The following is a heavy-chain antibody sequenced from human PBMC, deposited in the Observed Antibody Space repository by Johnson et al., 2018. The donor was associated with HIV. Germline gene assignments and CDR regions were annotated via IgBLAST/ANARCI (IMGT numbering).Heavy chain of an antibody. Sequence: QVQLVESGGGVVKPGGSLRLSCAASGFTFNDYYMSWIRQAPGKGLEWLSYISTSGATIYYADSVKGRFTISRDNAKKSLYLQMNSLRSGDTALYYCARDSTPGCGDYVDYSFDIWGQGTMVTVSS. V-gene: IGHV3-11*04. D-gene: IGHD4-17*01. CDR3: ARDSTPGCGDYVDYSFDI. J-gene: IGHJ3*02. CDR2: ISTSGATI. CDR1: GFTFNDYY.